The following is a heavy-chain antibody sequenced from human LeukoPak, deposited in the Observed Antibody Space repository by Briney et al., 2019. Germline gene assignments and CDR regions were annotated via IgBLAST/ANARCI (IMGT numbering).Heavy chain of an antibody. CDR2: IYYSGST. CDR1: GGSISSYY. Sequence: SETLSLTCTVFGGSISSYYWSWIRQPPGKGLEWIGYIYYSGSTNYNPSLKSRVTISVDTSKNQFSLKLSSVTAADTAVYYCARATYYDSSGYLRYSYYYGMDVWGQGTTVTVSS. D-gene: IGHD3-22*01. CDR3: ARATYYDSSGYLRYSYYYGMDV. V-gene: IGHV4-59*01. J-gene: IGHJ6*02.